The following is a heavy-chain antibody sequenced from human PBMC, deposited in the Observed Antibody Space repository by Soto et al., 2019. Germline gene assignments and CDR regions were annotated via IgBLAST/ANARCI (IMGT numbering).Heavy chain of an antibody. CDR1: GGSISSGGYY. V-gene: IGHV4-31*03. J-gene: IGHJ4*02. CDR2: IYYSGST. Sequence: SETLSLTCTVSGGSISSGGYYWSWIRQHPGKGLEWIGYIYYSGSTYYNPSLKSRVTISVDTSKNQFSLKLSSVTAADTAVYYCARDNPGGYYDIHYFDYWGQGTLVTVSS. CDR3: ARDNPGGYYDIHYFDY. D-gene: IGHD3-22*01.